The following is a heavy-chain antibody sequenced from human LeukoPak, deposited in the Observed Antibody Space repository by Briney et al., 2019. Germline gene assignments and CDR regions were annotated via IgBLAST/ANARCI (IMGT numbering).Heavy chain of an antibody. V-gene: IGHV4-30-4*01. CDR2: IYYSGST. D-gene: IGHD3-9*01. CDR1: GGSISSGDYY. J-gene: IGHJ3*02. CDR3: PSVDWSNAFDI. Sequence: SETLSLTCTVSGGSISSGDYYWSWIRQPPGKGLEWIGYIYYSGSTYYNPSLKSRVTISVDTSKNQFSLKLSSVTAADTAVYYCPSVDWSNAFDIWGQGTMVTVSS.